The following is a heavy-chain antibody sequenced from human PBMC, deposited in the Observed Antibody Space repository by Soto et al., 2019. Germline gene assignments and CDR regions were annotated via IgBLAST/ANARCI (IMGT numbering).Heavy chain of an antibody. CDR2: INPNSGGT. J-gene: IGHJ6*02. CDR3: ASSRAGPNYYYYYGMDV. Sequence: ASLKLSCKASGYTFTGYYMHWVRQAPGQGLEWMGWINPNSGGTNYAQKVQGRVTMTRDTSISTAYMELSRLRSDDTAVYYCASSRAGPNYYYYYGMDVWGQGSTV. V-gene: IGHV1-2*02. D-gene: IGHD6-13*01. CDR1: GYTFTGYY.